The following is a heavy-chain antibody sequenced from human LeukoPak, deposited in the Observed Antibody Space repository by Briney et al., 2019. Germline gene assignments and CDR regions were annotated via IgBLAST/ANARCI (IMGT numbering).Heavy chain of an antibody. CDR2: IRYDGSNK. D-gene: IGHD3-3*01. CDR1: GFTFSSYG. V-gene: IGHV3-30*02. Sequence: GGSLRLSCAASGFTFSSYGMHWVRQAPGKGLEWVAFIRYDGSNKYYADSVKGRFTISRDNSKNTLYLQMNSLRAEDTAVYYCAKGVFVITIFGVVIPRWFDPWGQGTLVTVSS. J-gene: IGHJ5*02. CDR3: AKGVFVITIFGVVIPRWFDP.